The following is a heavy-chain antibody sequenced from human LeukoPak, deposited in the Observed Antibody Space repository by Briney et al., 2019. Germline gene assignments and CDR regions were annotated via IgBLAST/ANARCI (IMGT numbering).Heavy chain of an antibody. CDR3: WARIYCTNGVCYTEAAASFDY. CDR1: GFTFSSYS. V-gene: IGHV3-48*01. CDR2: ISSSSSTI. Sequence: GGSLRLSCAASGFTFSSYSMNWVRQAPGKGLEWVSYISSSSSTIYYADSVKGRFTISRDNAKNSLYLQMNSLRAEDTAVYYCWARIYCTNGVCYTEAAASFDYWGQGTLVTVSS. D-gene: IGHD2-8*01. J-gene: IGHJ4*02.